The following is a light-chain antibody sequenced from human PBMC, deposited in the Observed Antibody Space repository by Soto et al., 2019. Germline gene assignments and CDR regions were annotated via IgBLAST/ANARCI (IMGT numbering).Light chain of an antibody. Sequence: DIQMTQSPSSLSASVVDRVTITCRASQSISSYLNWYQQKPGKAPKLLIYAASSLQSGVPSRFSGSGSGTDFTLTISSLQPEDFATYYCQQSYSTLFFGGGTKVDIK. J-gene: IGKJ4*01. V-gene: IGKV1-39*01. CDR2: AAS. CDR1: QSISSY. CDR3: QQSYSTLF.